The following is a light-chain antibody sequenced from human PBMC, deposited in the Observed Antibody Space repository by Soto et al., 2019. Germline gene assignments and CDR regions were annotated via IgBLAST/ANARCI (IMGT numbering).Light chain of an antibody. V-gene: IGLV1-44*01. CDR2: YNN. CDR3: TSYAGNSNYV. Sequence: QSVLTRPPPASETPGQTVSISCSGSNSNIASNTVNWYQHLPGTAPKLLIYYNNQRPSGVPDRFSGSKSGTSASLAISGLQADDEADYYCTSYAGNSNYVFGTGTKVTVL. CDR1: NSNIASNT. J-gene: IGLJ1*01.